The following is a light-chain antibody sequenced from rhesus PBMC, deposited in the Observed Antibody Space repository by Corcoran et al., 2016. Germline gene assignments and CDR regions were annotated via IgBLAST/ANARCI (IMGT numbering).Light chain of an antibody. J-gene: IGKJ3*01. Sequence: DIQMTQSPSSLSASVGDRVTITCRASENVNNYLNWYQQKPGKAPKLLSYKATTLQSGVPSRFSGSGSGTDYTFAIRSLQPEDVATYYCQHGYGTPFTFGPGTKLNIK. CDR2: KAT. CDR1: ENVNNY. CDR3: QHGYGTPFT. V-gene: IGKV1-74*01.